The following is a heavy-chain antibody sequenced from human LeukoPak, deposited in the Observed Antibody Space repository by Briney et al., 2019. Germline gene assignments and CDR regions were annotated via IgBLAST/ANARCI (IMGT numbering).Heavy chain of an antibody. J-gene: IGHJ3*02. V-gene: IGHV7-4-1*02. CDR2: INTNTGNP. Sequence: ASVKVSCKASGYTFTCYYMHWVRQAPGQGLEWRGWINTNTGNPTYAQGFTGRFVFSLDTSVSTAYLQISSLKAEDTAVYYCARDLDKYYYGSGSNNGNAFDIWGQGTMVTVSS. CDR1: GYTFTCYY. D-gene: IGHD3-10*01. CDR3: ARDLDKYYYGSGSNNGNAFDI.